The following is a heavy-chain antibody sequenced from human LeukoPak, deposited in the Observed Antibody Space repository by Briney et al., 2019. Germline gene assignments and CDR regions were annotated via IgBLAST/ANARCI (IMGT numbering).Heavy chain of an antibody. V-gene: IGHV3-33*06. Sequence: PGGSLRLSCAASGFIFSYYGMHWVRQAPGKGLGWLAVIWPDGTIQYYAGPVKGRFTISRDNSKNTLYLQMNSLRAEDTAVYYCAKVHAGYYDSSGYYYNSYWGQGTLVTVSS. D-gene: IGHD3-22*01. J-gene: IGHJ4*02. CDR3: AKVHAGYYDSSGYYYNSY. CDR1: GFIFSYYG. CDR2: IWPDGTIQ.